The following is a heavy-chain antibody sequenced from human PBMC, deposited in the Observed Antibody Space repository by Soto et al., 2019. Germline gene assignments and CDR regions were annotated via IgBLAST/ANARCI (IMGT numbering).Heavy chain of an antibody. J-gene: IGHJ6*03. V-gene: IGHV3-48*01. Sequence: GGSLRLSCAASGFTFSSYGMNWVRQAPGKGLEWLSYISSSSTTIYYADSVKGRFTISRDNAKNSLYLQMNSLRAEDTAVYYCARGRYDYGDYGATGGIGNYYYFYMDAWGKGTTVTVSS. CDR2: ISSSSTTI. CDR3: ARGRYDYGDYGATGGIGNYYYFYMDA. D-gene: IGHD4-17*01. CDR1: GFTFSSYG.